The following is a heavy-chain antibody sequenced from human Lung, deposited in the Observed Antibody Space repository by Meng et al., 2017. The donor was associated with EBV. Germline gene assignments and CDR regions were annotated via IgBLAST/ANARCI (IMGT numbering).Heavy chain of an antibody. CDR1: GYTFNNYG. V-gene: IGHV1-18*01. D-gene: IGHD1-26*01. Sequence: QAKLGQAGGEVKTPGALVKVSCKASGYTFNNYGITWVRQAPGQGLEWMGWINAYNGDTNYAQTLQGRVTMTTDTSTSTAYMELRSLRSDDTAVYYCARVEVGITSGDYWGQGTLVTVSS. CDR2: INAYNGDT. CDR3: ARVEVGITSGDY. J-gene: IGHJ4*02.